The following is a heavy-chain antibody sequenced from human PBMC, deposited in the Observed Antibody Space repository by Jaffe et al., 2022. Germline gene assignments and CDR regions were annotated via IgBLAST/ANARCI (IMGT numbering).Heavy chain of an antibody. CDR1: GGSISSSSYY. CDR3: ARHKEYSGYVTDAFDI. Sequence: QLQLQESGPGLVKPSETLSLTCTVSGGSISSSSYYWGWIRQPPGKGLEWIGSIYYSGSTYYNPSLKSRVTISVDTSKNQFSLKLSSVTAADTAVYYCARHKEYSGYVTDAFDIWGQGTMVTVSS. J-gene: IGHJ3*02. CDR2: IYYSGST. V-gene: IGHV4-39*01. D-gene: IGHD5-12*01.